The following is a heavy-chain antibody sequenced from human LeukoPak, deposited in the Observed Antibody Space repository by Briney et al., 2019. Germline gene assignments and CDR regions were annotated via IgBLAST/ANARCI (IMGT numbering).Heavy chain of an antibody. D-gene: IGHD6-19*01. CDR1: GGSFSGYY. CDR3: ASQQWLVQLFDY. CDR2: INHSGST. V-gene: IGHV4-34*01. Sequence: SETPSLTCAVYGGSFSGYYWSWIRQPPGKGLEWIGEINHSGSTNYNPSLKSRVTISVDTSKNQFSLKLSSVTAADTAVYYCASQQWLVQLFDYWGQGTLVTVSS. J-gene: IGHJ4*02.